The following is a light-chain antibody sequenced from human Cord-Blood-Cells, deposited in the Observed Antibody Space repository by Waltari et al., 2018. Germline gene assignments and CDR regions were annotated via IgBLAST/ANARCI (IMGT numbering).Light chain of an antibody. J-gene: IGKJ1*01. CDR3: QQSYSTPPT. V-gene: IGKV1-39*01. CDR2: AAS. Sequence: DIQMTQSPSSLSASVGDRVTITCRASQSISSYLIWYQQKPGKAPKLPIYAASSLQSGVPSRFSGSGSGTDFTLTISSLQPEDFATYYCQQSYSTPPTFGQGTKVEIK. CDR1: QSISSY.